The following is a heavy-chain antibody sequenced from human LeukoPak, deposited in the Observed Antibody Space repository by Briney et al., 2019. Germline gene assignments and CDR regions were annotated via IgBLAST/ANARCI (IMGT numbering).Heavy chain of an antibody. V-gene: IGHV4-59*01. Sequence: SETLSLTCTVSGGSISSNYCNWIRQPPGKALEWIGYISYSGGTNYNPSLKSRVTISVDTSKNQFSLKLTSVTAADTAMYYCARERVDYYDSRGYEFDYWGQGTLVTVSS. CDR3: ARERVDYYDSRGYEFDY. CDR2: ISYSGGT. CDR1: GGSISSNY. D-gene: IGHD3-22*01. J-gene: IGHJ4*02.